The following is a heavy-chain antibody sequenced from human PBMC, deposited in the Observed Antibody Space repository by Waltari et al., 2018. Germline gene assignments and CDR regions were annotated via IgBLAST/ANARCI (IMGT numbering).Heavy chain of an antibody. Sequence: QVQLQESGPGLVKPSQTLSLTCTVSGDSIRSGGYYWSWIRQHPGKGLEWIGNIFHSGSTSDNPSLKSRMTISADTSKNQFSLKLRSVTAADTAVYYCARGILGATTSAYYYHGLDVWGQGTTVTVSS. V-gene: IGHV4-31*03. D-gene: IGHD1-26*01. CDR2: IFHSGST. J-gene: IGHJ6*02. CDR1: GDSIRSGGYY. CDR3: ARGILGATTSAYYYHGLDV.